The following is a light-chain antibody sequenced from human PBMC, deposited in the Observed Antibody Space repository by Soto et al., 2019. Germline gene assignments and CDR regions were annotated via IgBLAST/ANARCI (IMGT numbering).Light chain of an antibody. J-gene: IGKJ4*01. CDR1: QSVFYSSNNKNY. Sequence: SGRAQGRDSLAVCLCEWVTINCKSSQSVFYSSNNKNYLAWYQQKPGQPPKLLIYWASTRESGVPDRFSGSGSGTDFTLTISSLQAEDVAVYYCQQYYSTPPTCGGGTKVDIK. CDR3: QQYYSTPPT. V-gene: IGKV4-1*01. CDR2: WAS.